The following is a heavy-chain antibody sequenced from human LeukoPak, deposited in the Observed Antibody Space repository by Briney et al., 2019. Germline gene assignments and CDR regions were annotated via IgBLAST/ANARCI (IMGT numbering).Heavy chain of an antibody. CDR2: IIPIFGTA. CDR3: ARLTTLTPGNRAFDI. V-gene: IGHV1-69*05. J-gene: IGHJ3*02. Sequence: SVTVSYKASVGTFIIYAISWVRQAPGQGLEWMGGIIPIFGTANYTQKFQGRVAITTDESTSTAYMELSSLRSEDTAVYYCARLTTLTPGNRAFDIWGQGTMVTVSS. D-gene: IGHD4-17*01. CDR1: VGTFIIYA.